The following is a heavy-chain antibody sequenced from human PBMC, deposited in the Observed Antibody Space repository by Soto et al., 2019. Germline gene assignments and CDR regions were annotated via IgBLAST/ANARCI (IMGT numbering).Heavy chain of an antibody. CDR1: GGSFSCYY. CDR3: ARGEGGSSWYFGTRSLYYYGMDV. CDR2: INHSGST. Sequence: SETLSLTCAMYGGSFSCYYWSWIRQPPGKGLEWIGEINHSGSTNYNPSLKSRVTISVDTSKNQFSLKLSSVTAADTAVYYCARGEGGSSWYFGTRSLYYYGMDVWGQGTTVTVSS. J-gene: IGHJ6*02. D-gene: IGHD6-13*01. V-gene: IGHV4-34*01.